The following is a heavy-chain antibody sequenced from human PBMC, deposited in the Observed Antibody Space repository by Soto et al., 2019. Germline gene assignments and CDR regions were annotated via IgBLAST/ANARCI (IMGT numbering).Heavy chain of an antibody. Sequence: QVQLQQWGAGLLKPSETLSLACAVYGESFSAHYWSWIRQPPGKGLEWIGEINHRGSANYNPSLKSRVTMSVDTSKNQFSLKLSSVTAADTAAYYCARGVYDTIFGVVSLDYWGQGTLVTVSS. CDR3: ARGVYDTIFGVVSLDY. CDR2: INHRGSA. V-gene: IGHV4-34*01. D-gene: IGHD3-3*01. CDR1: GESFSAHY. J-gene: IGHJ4*02.